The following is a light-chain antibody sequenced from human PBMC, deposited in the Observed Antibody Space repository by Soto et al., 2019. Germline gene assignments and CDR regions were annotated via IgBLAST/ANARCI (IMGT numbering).Light chain of an antibody. Sequence: DIQMTQSPSSLSASIGGRVTITCRASQSISSYLNWYQQKPGKAPKLLIYAASSLQSGVPSRFSGSGSGTDFTLTISSLQPEDFATYYCQQSYSTPPWTFGQGTKVDIK. CDR1: QSISSY. CDR3: QQSYSTPPWT. J-gene: IGKJ1*01. V-gene: IGKV1-39*01. CDR2: AAS.